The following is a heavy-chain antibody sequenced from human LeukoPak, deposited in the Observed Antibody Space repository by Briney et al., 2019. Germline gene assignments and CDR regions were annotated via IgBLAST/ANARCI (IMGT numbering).Heavy chain of an antibody. V-gene: IGHV4-39*07. CDR1: GGSISSTSYY. Sequence: SETLSLTCTVSGGSISSTSYYWGWIRQPPGKGLEWIGSTYYSGGTYYNPSLKSRVTISVDTSKNHFSLKLSSVTAADTAVYYCARDGGGDGYYFDYWGQGALVTVSS. D-gene: IGHD3-16*01. J-gene: IGHJ4*02. CDR3: ARDGGGDGYYFDY. CDR2: TYYSGGT.